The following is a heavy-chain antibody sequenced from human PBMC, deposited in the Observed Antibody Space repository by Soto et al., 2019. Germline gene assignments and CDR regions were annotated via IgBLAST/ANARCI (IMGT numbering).Heavy chain of an antibody. CDR1: GYSFTSYW. CDR2: IDPSDSYT. CDR3: ARLGYSWQWLDGLDYYYGMDV. D-gene: IGHD6-19*01. V-gene: IGHV5-10-1*03. J-gene: IGHJ6*02. Sequence: EVQLVQSGAEVKKPGESLRISCKGSGYSFTSYWISWVRQMPGKGLEWMGRIDPSDSYTNYSPSFQGHVTISADKSISTAYLQWSSLKASDTAMYYCARLGYSWQWLDGLDYYYGMDVWGQGTTVTVSS.